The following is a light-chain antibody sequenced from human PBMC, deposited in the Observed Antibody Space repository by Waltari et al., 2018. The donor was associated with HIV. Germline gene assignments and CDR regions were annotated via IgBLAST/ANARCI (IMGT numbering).Light chain of an antibody. J-gene: IGLJ2*01. Sequence: SSELTQDPAVSVALGQTVSITCQGDSLKNYYANWYHQKPGQAPVLVIYANINRPSGIPDRFPGSGSGNTASLTITGAQAEDEGDYYCHSRDSSGNHLFGGGTKVTVL. CDR3: HSRDSSGNHL. CDR2: ANI. CDR1: SLKNYY. V-gene: IGLV3-19*01.